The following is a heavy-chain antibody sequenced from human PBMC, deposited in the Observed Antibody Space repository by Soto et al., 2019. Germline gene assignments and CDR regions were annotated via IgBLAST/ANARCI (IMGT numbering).Heavy chain of an antibody. CDR3: ASEAYRGGIHPYYGMDV. Sequence: GASVKVSCKASGGTFSSYAINWVRQAPGQGLEWMGGIIPIFGTANYAQKFQGRVTITADESTSTAYMELSSLRSKDTAVYYCASEAYRGGIHPYYGMDVWGQGTTVTVSS. V-gene: IGHV1-69*13. CDR1: GGTFSSYA. J-gene: IGHJ6*02. CDR2: IIPIFGTA. D-gene: IGHD1-26*01.